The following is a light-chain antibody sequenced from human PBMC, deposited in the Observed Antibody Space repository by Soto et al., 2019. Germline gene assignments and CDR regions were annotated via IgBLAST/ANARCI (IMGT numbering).Light chain of an antibody. J-gene: IGKJ4*01. CDR3: QQLNSYLFT. CDR1: QDISSY. Sequence: DIQLTQSPSFLSASVGDRVTITCRASQDISSYLAWYQQKPGKAPKLLIYAASTLQSGVPSRFSGSGSGTEFTLAISSLQPEDFATYYCQQLNSYLFTFGGGTKVEIK. V-gene: IGKV1-9*01. CDR2: AAS.